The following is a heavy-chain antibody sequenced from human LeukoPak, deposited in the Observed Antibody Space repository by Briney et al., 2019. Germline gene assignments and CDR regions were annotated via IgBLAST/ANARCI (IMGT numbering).Heavy chain of an antibody. CDR2: INHSGST. Sequence: SETLSLTCSVSGGSISSSSYYWGWIRQPPGKGLEWIGEINHSGSTNYNPSLKSRVTISVDTSKNQFSLKLSSVTAADTAVYYCAGTANYDFWSGYYTYWGQGTLVTVSS. J-gene: IGHJ4*02. CDR1: GGSISSSSYY. D-gene: IGHD3-3*01. CDR3: AGTANYDFWSGYYTY. V-gene: IGHV4-39*07.